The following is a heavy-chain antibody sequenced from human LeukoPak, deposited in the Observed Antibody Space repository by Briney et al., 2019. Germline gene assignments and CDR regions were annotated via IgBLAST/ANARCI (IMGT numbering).Heavy chain of an antibody. Sequence: KPSETLSLTCAVSGGSFSGYYWNWIRQSPGKGLEWIGEINHSGSTHYNPSLKSRVTISVDTSKNQFSLKLSSVTAADTAVYYCARLWRGDAFDIWGQGTMVTVSS. V-gene: IGHV4-34*01. J-gene: IGHJ3*02. D-gene: IGHD3-10*01. CDR1: GGSFSGYY. CDR2: INHSGST. CDR3: ARLWRGDAFDI.